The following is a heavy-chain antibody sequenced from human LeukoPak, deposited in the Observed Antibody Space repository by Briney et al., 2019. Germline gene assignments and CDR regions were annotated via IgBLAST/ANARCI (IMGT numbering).Heavy chain of an antibody. J-gene: IGHJ4*02. V-gene: IGHV4-39*07. CDR3: ARDRCSDGLCYFFDY. CDR1: GGSISSSSYY. CDR2: IYYSGST. Sequence: SETLSLTCTVSGGSISSSSYYWGWIRQPPGKGLEWIGSIYYSGSTYYNPSLKSRVTISVDTSKNQFSLKLSSVTAADTTVYYCARDRCSDGLCYFFDYWGQGTLVTVSS. D-gene: IGHD2-8*01.